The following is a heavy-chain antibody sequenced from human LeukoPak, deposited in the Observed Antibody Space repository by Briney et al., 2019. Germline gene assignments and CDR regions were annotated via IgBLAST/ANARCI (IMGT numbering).Heavy chain of an antibody. D-gene: IGHD2-8*01. Sequence: SATLSLTCTVSGASLSSGGYYWSWIRQPPGKGLEWIGYIYYGGNTNLNPSLKSRVTISVDTSKNQFSLKMSSVTAADTAVYYCARASPMLDAFDIWGQGTMVTVS. CDR3: ARASPMLDAFDI. J-gene: IGHJ3*02. CDR1: GASLSSGGYY. V-gene: IGHV4-61*08. CDR2: IYYGGNT.